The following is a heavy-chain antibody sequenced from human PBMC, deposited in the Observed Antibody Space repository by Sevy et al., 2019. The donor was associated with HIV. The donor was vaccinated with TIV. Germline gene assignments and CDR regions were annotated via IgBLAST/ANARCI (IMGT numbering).Heavy chain of an antibody. Sequence: GESLKISCAASGFTFSNYAMSWVRQAPGKGLEWVSSISRSGGSTYYADSVKGRFTISRDNSKNTLYLQMNSLRAEETAVYYCAKVDVVVPVADYGLDVWGQRTTVTVSS. CDR1: GFTFSNYA. J-gene: IGHJ6*02. D-gene: IGHD2-2*01. CDR2: ISRSGGST. V-gene: IGHV3-23*01. CDR3: AKVDVVVPVADYGLDV.